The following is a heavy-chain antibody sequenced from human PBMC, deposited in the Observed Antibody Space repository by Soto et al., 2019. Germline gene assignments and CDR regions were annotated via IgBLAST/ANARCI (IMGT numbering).Heavy chain of an antibody. D-gene: IGHD2-21*02. J-gene: IGHJ6*02. Sequence: QITLKESGPTLVKPTQTLTLTCTFSGFSLNTGGLGVGWIRQPPGKALEWLALIYWEDDKRYSPSLKSRLTITKDTSKNQMVLTMTNMDPVDTATYYCAHSRCGGDCLQSYSSHYYYGMDVWGQGTTVTVSS. CDR1: GFSLNTGGLG. CDR3: AHSRCGGDCLQSYSSHYYYGMDV. V-gene: IGHV2-5*02. CDR2: IYWEDDK.